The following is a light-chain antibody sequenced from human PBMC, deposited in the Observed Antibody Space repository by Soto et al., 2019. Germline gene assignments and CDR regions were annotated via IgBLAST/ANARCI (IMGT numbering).Light chain of an antibody. V-gene: IGKV4-1*01. CDR3: QQYYSTLLT. Sequence: DIVMTQSPDSLAVSLGERATINCKSSQSVLYSSNNKNYLAWYQQKPGQPPKLLIYWASTRESGVPDRFSGSGSGTDFTLTISSLQAEDVAVYDCQQYYSTLLTFGQGTKVEIK. J-gene: IGKJ1*01. CDR2: WAS. CDR1: QSVLYSSNNKNY.